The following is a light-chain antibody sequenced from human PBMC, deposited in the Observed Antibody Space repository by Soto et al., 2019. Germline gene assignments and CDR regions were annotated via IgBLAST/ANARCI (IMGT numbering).Light chain of an antibody. V-gene: IGLV3-1*01. J-gene: IGLJ2*01. CDR2: QDK. Sequence: SYELTQPPSVSVSPGQTATITCSGDKLGDKYACWYQQRPGQSPVLVIYQDKKRPSGIPERFSGSNSANTATLTISGTQAMDEADYYCQAWDSNTVVFGGGTQLTVL. CDR1: KLGDKY. CDR3: QAWDSNTVV.